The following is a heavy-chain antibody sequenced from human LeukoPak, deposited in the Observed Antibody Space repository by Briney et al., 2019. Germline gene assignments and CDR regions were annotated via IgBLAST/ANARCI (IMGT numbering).Heavy chain of an antibody. Sequence: KASGPALVKPPQTLTLTCTFSGFSLGTSGMRVSWISQPPGKALEWLPRTDWADDKFYSTSLKTRLTISKDTYKNQVVLTMTNMDPVDTATYYCARIPGGSSSWYFDYWGQGTLVTVSS. J-gene: IGHJ4*02. CDR2: TDWADDK. CDR1: GFSLGTSGMR. D-gene: IGHD6-13*01. CDR3: ARIPGGSSSWYFDY. V-gene: IGHV2-70*04.